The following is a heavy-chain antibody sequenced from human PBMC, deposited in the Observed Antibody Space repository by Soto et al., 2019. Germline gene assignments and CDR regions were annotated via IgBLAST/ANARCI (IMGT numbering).Heavy chain of an antibody. Sequence: EVQLLESGGDLVQPGGSLRLSCAASGFTFTSYAMSWIRQARGKGLEWGSAITGGGDNTYYADSVKGRFTISRDNSKNTLYLQMNSLRAEDTAFYYCTQDGGSRDWLTVNWGQGTLVTVSS. CDR1: GFTFTSYA. J-gene: IGHJ4*02. CDR3: TQDGGSRDWLTVN. CDR2: ITGGGDNT. V-gene: IGHV3-23*01. D-gene: IGHD3-9*01.